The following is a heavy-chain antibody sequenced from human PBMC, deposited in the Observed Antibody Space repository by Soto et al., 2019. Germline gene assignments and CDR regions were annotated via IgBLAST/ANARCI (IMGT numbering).Heavy chain of an antibody. Sequence: ASVKVSCKASGGTFSRYAISWVRQAPGQGLEWMGGIIPIFGTANYAQKFQGRVTITADKSTSTAYMELSSLRSADTAVYYCARYCSGGSCYGLSNYYYYYGMDVWGQGTTVTVSS. CDR2: IIPIFGTA. J-gene: IGHJ6*02. CDR1: GGTFSRYA. V-gene: IGHV1-69*06. D-gene: IGHD2-15*01. CDR3: ARYCSGGSCYGLSNYYYYYGMDV.